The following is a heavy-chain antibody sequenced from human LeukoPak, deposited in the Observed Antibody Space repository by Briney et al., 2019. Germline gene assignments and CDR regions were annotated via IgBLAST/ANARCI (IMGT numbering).Heavy chain of an antibody. CDR1: GYKLTNNW. Sequence: GESLKISCKISGYKLTNNWIGWVRQAPGQVLEWMGWISTYHGNTNYAQIFQDRVTLTTDTSTSTAYMELRRLRSDDTAVYYCARRPNHYDTSGYDYWGQGTLVTVSS. CDR2: ISTYHGNT. J-gene: IGHJ4*02. D-gene: IGHD3-22*01. CDR3: ARRPNHYDTSGYDY. V-gene: IGHV1-18*04.